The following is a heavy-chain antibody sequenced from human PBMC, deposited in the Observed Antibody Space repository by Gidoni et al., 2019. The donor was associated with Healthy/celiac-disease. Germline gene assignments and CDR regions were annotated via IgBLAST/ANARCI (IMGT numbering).Heavy chain of an antibody. Sequence: VQLVESGGGLVEPGGALRLSCAVSGFTFSSYSMKWVRQAPGKGLEWVSYISSSCSAIKYADSVKGRCTISRDKAKNSLYLQMNSLRDDDTAVYYCARANEYSSTFDYWGQGTLVTVSS. D-gene: IGHD6-19*01. CDR3: ARANEYSSTFDY. CDR2: ISSSCSAI. V-gene: IGHV3-48*02. J-gene: IGHJ4*02. CDR1: GFTFSSYS.